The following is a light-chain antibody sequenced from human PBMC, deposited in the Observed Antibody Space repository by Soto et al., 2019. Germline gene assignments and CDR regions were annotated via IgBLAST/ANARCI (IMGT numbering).Light chain of an antibody. CDR2: ENN. CDR3: GTWDSSLSAGVV. J-gene: IGLJ2*01. Sequence: QSVLTQPPSVSAAPGQKVTISCSGSSSNMGNNYVSWYQQLPGTAPKLLIYENNKRPSGIPDRSSGSKSGTSATLGITGLQTGDEADYYCGTWDSSLSAGVVFGGGTKVTVL. V-gene: IGLV1-51*02. CDR1: SSNMGNNY.